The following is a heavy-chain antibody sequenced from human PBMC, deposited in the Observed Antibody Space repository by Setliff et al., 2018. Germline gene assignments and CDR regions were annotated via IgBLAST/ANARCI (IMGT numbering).Heavy chain of an antibody. V-gene: IGHV4-34*01. D-gene: IGHD5-12*01. CDR2: INHSGST. CDR1: GGSFSTYY. CDR3: ARGLRGVVATRSRWFDP. Sequence: PSETLSLTCAVYGGSFSTYYWIWIRQPPGKGLEWIGEINHSGSTNYNPSLKSRVTISVDTSKNQFPLKLSSVTAADTAVYYCARGLRGVVATRSRWFDPWGQGTLVTVSS. J-gene: IGHJ5*02.